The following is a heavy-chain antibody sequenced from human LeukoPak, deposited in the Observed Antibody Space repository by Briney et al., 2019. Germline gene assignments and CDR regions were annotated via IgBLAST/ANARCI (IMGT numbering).Heavy chain of an antibody. CDR3: ARDREGYWYFDL. V-gene: IGHV4-61*02. Sequence: SETLSLTCTVSGGSISSGSYYWSWIRQPAGKGLEWIGRIYTSGSTNYNPSLKSRVTISVDTSKNQFSLKLSSVTAADTAVYYCARDREGYWYFDLWGRGTLVTVSS. CDR1: GGSISSGSYY. CDR2: IYTSGST. J-gene: IGHJ2*01.